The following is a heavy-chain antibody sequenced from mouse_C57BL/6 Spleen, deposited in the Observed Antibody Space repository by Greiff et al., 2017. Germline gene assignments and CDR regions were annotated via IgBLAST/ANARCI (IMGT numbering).Heavy chain of an antibody. CDR3: ARERNYEYDVGFDY. J-gene: IGHJ2*01. CDR1: GYSITSGYY. Sequence: EVQLVESGPGLVKPSQSLSLTCSVTGYSITSGYYWNWIRQFPGNKLEWMGYISYDGSNNYKPSLKNRISITRDTSKNQFFLKLNSVTTEDTATYYVARERNYEYDVGFDYWGQGTTRTVSS. D-gene: IGHD2-4*01. V-gene: IGHV3-6*01. CDR2: ISYDGSN.